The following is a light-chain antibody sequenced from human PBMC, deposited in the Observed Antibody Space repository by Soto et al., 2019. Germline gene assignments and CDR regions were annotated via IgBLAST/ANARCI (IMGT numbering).Light chain of an antibody. V-gene: IGLV2-11*01. CDR1: SSDVGVYNY. J-gene: IGLJ2*01. Sequence: QSALTQPRSVSGSPGQSVAISCTGTSSDVGVYNYVSWYQQHPGKAPKVMIYDVNKRPSGVPDRFSGSKSDNTASLTISGLQAEDEADYYCCAYAGSYSLVFGGGTKLTVL. CDR2: DVN. CDR3: CAYAGSYSLV.